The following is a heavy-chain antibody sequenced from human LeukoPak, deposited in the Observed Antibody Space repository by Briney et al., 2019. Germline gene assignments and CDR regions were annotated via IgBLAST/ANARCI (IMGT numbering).Heavy chain of an antibody. CDR3: ASTVVVITTDAFDI. J-gene: IGHJ3*02. V-gene: IGHV1-69*13. D-gene: IGHD3-22*01. CDR2: IIPIFGTA. CDR1: GGTFSSYA. Sequence: ASVKVSCKASGGTFSSYAISWVRQAPGQGLEWMGGIIPIFGTANYAQKFQGRVTITADESTSTAYMELSSLRSEDTAVYYCASTVVVITTDAFDIWGQGTMVTVSS.